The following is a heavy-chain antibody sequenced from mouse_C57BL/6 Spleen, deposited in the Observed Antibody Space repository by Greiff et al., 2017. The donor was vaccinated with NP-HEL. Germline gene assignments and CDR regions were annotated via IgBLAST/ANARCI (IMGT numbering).Heavy chain of an antibody. J-gene: IGHJ2*01. D-gene: IGHD4-1*01. CDR3: ARWGPNWDVDY. CDR1: GYAFSSYW. V-gene: IGHV1-80*01. Sequence: QVQLQQSGAELVKPGASVKISCKASGYAFSSYWMNWVKQRPGKGLEWIGQIYPGDGDTNYNGKFKGKATLTADKSSSTAYMQLSSLTSEDSAVYFCARWGPNWDVDYWGQGTTLTVSS. CDR2: IYPGDGDT.